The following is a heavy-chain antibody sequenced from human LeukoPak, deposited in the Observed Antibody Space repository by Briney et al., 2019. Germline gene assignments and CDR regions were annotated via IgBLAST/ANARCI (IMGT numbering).Heavy chain of an antibody. CDR2: IKEDGSEQ. J-gene: IGHJ4*02. CDR3: ARDLSGVTGYTYGRGIDY. Sequence: GGSLRLSCAASGFTFTYYWMSWVRQAPGKGLEWVANIKEDGSEQYYVDSVKGRFTISRDNAKTSLYLQMNSLRAEDTAVYYCARDLSGVTGYTYGRGIDYWGQGTLVTVSS. D-gene: IGHD5-18*01. V-gene: IGHV3-7*01. CDR1: GFTFTYYW.